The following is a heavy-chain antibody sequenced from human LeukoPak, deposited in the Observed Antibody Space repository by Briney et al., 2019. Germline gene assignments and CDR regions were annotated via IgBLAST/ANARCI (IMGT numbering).Heavy chain of an antibody. Sequence: SETLSLTCTVSGGSISSTTYYWGWIRQPPGKGLEWIGNIYHSGITYYNHFNSSLKSRVTISIDTSKNQFSLRLTSVTAADTAVYFCATLVSTRYYFDYWGQGTLVTVSS. CDR3: ATLVSTRYYFDY. V-gene: IGHV4-39*01. D-gene: IGHD5/OR15-5a*01. J-gene: IGHJ4*02. CDR2: IYHSGIT. CDR1: GGSISSTTYY.